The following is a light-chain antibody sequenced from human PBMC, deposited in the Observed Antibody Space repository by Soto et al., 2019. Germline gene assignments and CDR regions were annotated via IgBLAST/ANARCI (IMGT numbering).Light chain of an antibody. CDR1: SSDVGGYNY. CDR2: DVS. CDR3: CSYAGSYTVYL. Sequence: QSALTQPRSVSGSPGQSVTISCTGTSSDVGGYNYVSWYQQHPGKAPKLMIYDVSKRPSGVPDRFSGSKSGNTASLTISGLQAEDEADYYCCSYAGSYTVYLFGTGTKLTVL. V-gene: IGLV2-11*01. J-gene: IGLJ1*01.